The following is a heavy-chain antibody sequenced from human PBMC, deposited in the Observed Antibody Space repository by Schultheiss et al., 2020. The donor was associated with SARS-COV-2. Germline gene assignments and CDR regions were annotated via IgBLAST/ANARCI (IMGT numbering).Heavy chain of an antibody. CDR1: GFNFRDYT. CDR3: ATEPPAQFGGRNSGLDV. CDR2: IGRSGVT. J-gene: IGHJ6*02. Sequence: GGSLRLSCAASGFNFRDYTLHWFRQAKGKGLEWVSSIGRSGVTYYSASVQGRFIISRGTYKSSFYLQMNILRAEDAAVYFCATEPPAQFGGRNSGLDVWGQGTTVTVSS. D-gene: IGHD1-14*01. V-gene: IGHV3-13*01.